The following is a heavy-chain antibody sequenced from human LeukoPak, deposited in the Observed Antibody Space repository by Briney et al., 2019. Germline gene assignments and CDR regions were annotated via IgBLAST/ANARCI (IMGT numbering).Heavy chain of an antibody. Sequence: PGGTLRLSCAASGFTFSSYGMSWVRQAPGKGLEWVSVIYSGGSTYYADSVKGRFTISRDNSKNTLYLQMNSLRAEDTAVYYCARVRRPFYFDYWGQGTLVTVSS. CDR3: ARVRRPFYFDY. CDR2: IYSGGST. CDR1: GFTFSSYG. J-gene: IGHJ4*02. V-gene: IGHV3-53*01.